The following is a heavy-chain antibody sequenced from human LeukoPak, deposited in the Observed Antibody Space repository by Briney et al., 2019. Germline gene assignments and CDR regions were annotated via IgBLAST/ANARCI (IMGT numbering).Heavy chain of an antibody. CDR1: GFTFSSYS. CDR3: AKGVSGYPGGSFDP. CDR2: ISSSSSYI. D-gene: IGHD3-3*01. Sequence: GGSLRLSCAASGFTFSSYSMNWVRQAPGKGLEWVSSISSSSSYIYYADSVKGRFTISRDNAKNSLYLQMNSLRAEDTAVYYCAKGVSGYPGGSFDPWGQGTLVTVSS. V-gene: IGHV3-21*04. J-gene: IGHJ5*02.